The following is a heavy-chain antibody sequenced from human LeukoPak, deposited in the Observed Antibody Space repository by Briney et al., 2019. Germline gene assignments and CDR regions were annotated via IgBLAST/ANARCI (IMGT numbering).Heavy chain of an antibody. J-gene: IGHJ5*02. Sequence: PSETLSLTCTVSGGSISSGGYYWSWIRQHPGKGLEWIGYIYYSGSTYYNPSLKSRVTISVDTSKNQFSLKLSSVTAADTAVYYCARDHPQLGMTYPWGQGTLVTVSS. CDR1: GGSISSGGYY. CDR2: IYYSGST. D-gene: IGHD7-27*01. V-gene: IGHV4-31*03. CDR3: ARDHPQLGMTYP.